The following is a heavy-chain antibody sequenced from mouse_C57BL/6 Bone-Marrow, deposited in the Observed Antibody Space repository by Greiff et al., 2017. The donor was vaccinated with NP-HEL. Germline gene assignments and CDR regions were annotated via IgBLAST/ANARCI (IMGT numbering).Heavy chain of an antibody. CDR3: ARRGYYGNYLDY. D-gene: IGHD2-1*01. V-gene: IGHV1-61*01. CDR1: GYTFTSYW. Sequence: VQLQQPGAELVRPGSSVKLSCKASGYTFTSYWMDWVKQRPGQGLEWIGNIYPSDSETHYNQKFKDKATLTVDKSSSTAYMQLSSLTSEDSAVYYCARRGYYGNYLDYWGQGTTLTVSS. J-gene: IGHJ2*01. CDR2: IYPSDSET.